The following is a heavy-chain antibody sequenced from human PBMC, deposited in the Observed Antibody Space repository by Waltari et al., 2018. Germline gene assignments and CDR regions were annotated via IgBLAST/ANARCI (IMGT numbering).Heavy chain of an antibody. J-gene: IGHJ3*02. Sequence: EGQLVESGGGLVQPGGSLKLSCAASGFTFSSCWMHWVRQVPGQGLVWVSRIKSDGSDTSYADSVRGRFTVSRDNAKNMAYLQMNSLRAEDTAIYYCTRDSPSWIWGQGTMVSVSS. CDR3: TRDSPSWI. V-gene: IGHV3-74*01. CDR1: GFTFSSCW. CDR2: IKSDGSDT.